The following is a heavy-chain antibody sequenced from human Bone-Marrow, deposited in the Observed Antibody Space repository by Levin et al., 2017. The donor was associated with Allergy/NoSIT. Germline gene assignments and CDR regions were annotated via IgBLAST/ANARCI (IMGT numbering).Heavy chain of an antibody. Sequence: PSQTLSLTCTVSGYSISSGYYWGWIRQPPGKGLEWIGSIYHSGSTYYNPSLKSRVTISVDTSKNQFSLKLSSVTAADTAVYYCARDDMVRGVIYYYYGMDVWGQGTTVTVSS. V-gene: IGHV4-38-2*02. D-gene: IGHD3-10*01. J-gene: IGHJ6*02. CDR3: ARDDMVRGVIYYYYGMDV. CDR2: IYHSGST. CDR1: GYSISSGYY.